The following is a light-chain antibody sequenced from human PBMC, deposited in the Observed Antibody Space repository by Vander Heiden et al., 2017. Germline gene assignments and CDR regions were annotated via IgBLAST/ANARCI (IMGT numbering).Light chain of an antibody. Sequence: SPELTQPPSVSVSPGQTASITCSGDKLGDTYACWYQQKPGQSPVLVIYQDSKRPSGIPERFSGSNSGNTATLTISGTQAMDEADYYCQAWDSSTVIFGGGTKLTVL. J-gene: IGLJ2*01. CDR2: QDS. CDR1: KLGDTY. V-gene: IGLV3-1*01. CDR3: QAWDSSTVI.